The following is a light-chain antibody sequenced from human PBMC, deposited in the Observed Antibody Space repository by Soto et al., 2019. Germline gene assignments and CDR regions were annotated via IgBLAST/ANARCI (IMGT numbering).Light chain of an antibody. Sequence: EIVMTQSPGALSVSPGERATLSCRAGQGVTTNFAWYQQKSGQSPRLLIYDVSIRATGVPARFSGSGSGTEFTLTISSLQSEDFAVYSCQQYHNWPITFGQGTRLEIK. V-gene: IGKV3-15*01. CDR1: QGVTTN. CDR2: DVS. J-gene: IGKJ5*01. CDR3: QQYHNWPIT.